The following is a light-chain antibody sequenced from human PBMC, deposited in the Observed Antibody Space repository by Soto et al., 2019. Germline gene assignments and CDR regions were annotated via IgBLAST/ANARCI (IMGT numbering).Light chain of an antibody. CDR3: SSYTSNSNVV. CDR2: EVG. J-gene: IGLJ2*01. V-gene: IGLV2-14*01. CDR1: SSDVGGYNY. Sequence: QSALTQPASVSGSPGQSITISCTGTSSDVGGYNYVSWYQQQPGKAPKVMIYEVGNRPSGVSNRFSGSKSGNTASLTISGLQAEDEAEYYCSSYTSNSNVVFGGGTKLTVL.